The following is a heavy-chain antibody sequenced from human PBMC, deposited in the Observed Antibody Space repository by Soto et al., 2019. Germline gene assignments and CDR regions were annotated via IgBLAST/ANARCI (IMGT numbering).Heavy chain of an antibody. J-gene: IGHJ4*02. CDR3: ALSRPGVRGITFDS. CDR2: SKHSGAT. Sequence: HVHLQQWGAGVLKPSETLSLTCAVYDGSFSDFYWSWIRQPPGKGLEWMGESKHSGATNYNPSLTSRVTISVDTSKTQFSRKVSSVTAAATAVYYCALSRPGVRGITFDSWGQGTLVTVS. CDR1: DGSFSDFY. D-gene: IGHD3-10*01. V-gene: IGHV4-34*01.